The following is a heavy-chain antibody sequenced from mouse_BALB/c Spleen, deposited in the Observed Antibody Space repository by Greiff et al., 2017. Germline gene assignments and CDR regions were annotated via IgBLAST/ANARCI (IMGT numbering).Heavy chain of an antibody. CDR3: ARDGNNSAWLDY. J-gene: IGHJ3*01. CDR1: GYTFTSYY. V-gene: IGHV1S56*01. CDR2: IYPGNVNT. Sequence: VQLHQSGPELVKPGASVRISCKASGYTFTSYYIHWVQQRPGQGLEWIGWIYPGNVNTKYNEKFKGKAPLTADKSSSTAYMQLSSLTSEDSAVYMCARDGNNSAWLDYWGQGTPVTVSA. D-gene: IGHD1-1*01.